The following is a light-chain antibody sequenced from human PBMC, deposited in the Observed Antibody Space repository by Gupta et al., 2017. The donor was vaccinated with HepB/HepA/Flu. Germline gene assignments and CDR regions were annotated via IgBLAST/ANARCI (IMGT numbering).Light chain of an antibody. Sequence: QSALTQPASVSGSPGQSITISCTGTSSDVGGYNFVSWYQQHPGKAPKFIIYDVSKRPSGVSIRFSGSKSGNTASLTISGRKAEDEADYYCSSYTSTSTVLFGGGTKLTVL. CDR3: SSYTSTSTVL. CDR1: SSDVGGYNF. CDR2: DVS. J-gene: IGLJ2*01. V-gene: IGLV2-14*03.